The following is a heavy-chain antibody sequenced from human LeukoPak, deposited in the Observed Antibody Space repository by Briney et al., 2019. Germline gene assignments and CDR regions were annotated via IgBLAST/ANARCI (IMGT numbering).Heavy chain of an antibody. Sequence: TGESLRLSCAASGFPFNNAWMSWVRQAPGKGLEWVGHIKSKTDGGTTDYAAPVKGRLTISRDDSENTLYLQMNGLKIEDTAMYYCISISGWYTGXIDXWGXXXLVTVSS. J-gene: IGHJ4*02. CDR1: GFPFNNAW. CDR3: ISISGWYTGXIDX. V-gene: IGHV3-15*01. D-gene: IGHD6-19*01. CDR2: IKSKTDGGTT.